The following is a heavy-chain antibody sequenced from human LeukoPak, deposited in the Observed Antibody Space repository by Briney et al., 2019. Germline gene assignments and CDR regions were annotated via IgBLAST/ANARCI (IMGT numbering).Heavy chain of an antibody. CDR1: GFTFSNYA. J-gene: IGHJ4*02. CDR2: VSGGAIST. CDR3: AKAFSGIATRPWYFDY. Sequence: PGGSLRLSCAASGFTFSNYAMSWVHQAPGKGLEWVSTVSGGAISTYYADSVKGRFTISRDNSKNTLFLQLNSLRAEDTALYYCAKAFSGIATRPWYFDYWGQGTLVTVSS. D-gene: IGHD6-6*01. V-gene: IGHV3-23*01.